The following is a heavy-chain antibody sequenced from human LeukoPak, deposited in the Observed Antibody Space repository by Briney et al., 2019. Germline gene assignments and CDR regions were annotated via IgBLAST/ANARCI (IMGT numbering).Heavy chain of an antibody. V-gene: IGHV4-4*07. Sequence: SETLSLTCTVSGGSISSYYWSWIRQPAGKGLEWIGRIYTSGSTNYNASLKRRVSMSVDTSKNQFSLKLSSVTAADTAVFYCARENSGSYREFDYWGQGTLVTVSS. D-gene: IGHD1-26*01. CDR2: IYTSGST. CDR1: GGSISSYY. J-gene: IGHJ4*02. CDR3: ARENSGSYREFDY.